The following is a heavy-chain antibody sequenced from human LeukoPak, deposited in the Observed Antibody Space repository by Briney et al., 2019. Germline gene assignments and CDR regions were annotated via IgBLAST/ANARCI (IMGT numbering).Heavy chain of an antibody. J-gene: IGHJ4*02. CDR2: IYHSGST. CDR3: ARVYDYVWGSYRLFDY. D-gene: IGHD3-16*02. CDR1: GGSISSSNW. Sequence: SGTLSLTCAVSGGSISSSNWWSWVRQPPGKGLEWIGEIYHSGSTNYNPSLKSRVTISVDKSKNQFSLKLSSVTAADTAVYYCARVYDYVWGSYRLFDYWGQGTLVTVSS. V-gene: IGHV4-4*02.